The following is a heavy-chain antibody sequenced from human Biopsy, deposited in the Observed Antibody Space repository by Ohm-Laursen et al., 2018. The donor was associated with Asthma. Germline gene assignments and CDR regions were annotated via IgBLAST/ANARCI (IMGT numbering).Heavy chain of an antibody. CDR3: ARKAGSCISRTCYSLDF. Sequence: SVKASCKSLGGTFNTYVIGWVRQAPGQGLEWMGGINSVFGTTTYTQKFQDRVTITADDSPSTVYMELSSLRSEDTAVYYCARKAGSCISRTCYSLDFWGQGTLVTVSS. J-gene: IGHJ4*02. D-gene: IGHD2-2*01. V-gene: IGHV1-69*13. CDR2: INSVFGTT. CDR1: GGTFNTYV.